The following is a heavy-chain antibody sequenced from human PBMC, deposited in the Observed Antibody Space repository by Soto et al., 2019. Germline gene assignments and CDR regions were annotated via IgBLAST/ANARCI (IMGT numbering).Heavy chain of an antibody. CDR2: MNPNSGNT. Sequence: QVQRVQSGAEVKKPGASVKVSCTFTSYDINWVRQATGQGLEWMAWMNPNSGNTRYAQKFQGRVTMTRNTSNFTAYMELSSLRSEDTAVYYCARGPGSSDWRFSYYYMDVWGQGTTVTVSS. V-gene: IGHV1-8*01. CDR1: FTSYD. D-gene: IGHD6-19*01. J-gene: IGHJ6*02. CDR3: ARGPGSSDWRFSYYYMDV.